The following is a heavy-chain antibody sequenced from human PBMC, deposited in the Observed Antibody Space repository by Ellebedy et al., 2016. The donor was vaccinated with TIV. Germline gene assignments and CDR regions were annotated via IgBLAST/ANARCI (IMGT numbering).Heavy chain of an antibody. J-gene: IGHJ5*02. CDR1: GYPFTRYD. CDR2: MNPKSGNT. V-gene: IGHV1-8*01. Sequence: ASVKVSXKASGYPFTRYDINWVRQAPGEGLEGVGWMNPKSGNTGYAQNFQGRITMTRNTSISTAYMELISLRSEDTAVYYWARGKAMTTVDYATYNWFDPWGQGTLVAVSS. D-gene: IGHD4-23*01. CDR3: ARGKAMTTVDYATYNWFDP.